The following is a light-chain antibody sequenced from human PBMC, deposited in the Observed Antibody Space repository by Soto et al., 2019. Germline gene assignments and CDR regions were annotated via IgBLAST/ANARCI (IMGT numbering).Light chain of an antibody. J-gene: IGLJ2*01. V-gene: IGLV2-14*01. CDR1: SSDVGRYNY. Sequence: QSVLTQPASVSGSPGQSITISCTGTSSDVGRYNYVSWYQQHPGRAPRLMVYEVINRPAGVSNRFSGSKSGNTASLTISGLHAADEADYYCFSYTRSSTLLFGGGTKVTVL. CDR3: FSYTRSSTLL. CDR2: EVI.